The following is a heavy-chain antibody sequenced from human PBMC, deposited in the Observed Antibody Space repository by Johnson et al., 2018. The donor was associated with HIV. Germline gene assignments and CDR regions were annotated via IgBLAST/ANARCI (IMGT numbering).Heavy chain of an antibody. V-gene: IGHV3-66*01. CDR1: GFTVSSNY. CDR2: IYSGGST. D-gene: IGHD3-22*01. CDR3: ARDYAVDSIGYYLCAFDI. Sequence: VQLVESGGGLVQPGGSLRLSCAASGFTVSSNYMSWVRQAPGKGLEWVSVIYSGGSTYYADSVKGRFTISRDNSKNTLYRHMNSLRAEDKAVYYCARDYAVDSIGYYLCAFDIWGQGTMVTVSS. J-gene: IGHJ3*02.